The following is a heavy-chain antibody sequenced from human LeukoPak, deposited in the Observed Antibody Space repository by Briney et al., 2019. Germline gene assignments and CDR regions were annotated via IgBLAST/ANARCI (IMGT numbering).Heavy chain of an antibody. V-gene: IGHV1-69*06. J-gene: IGHJ6*04. CDR3: ASNSRFGELADGMDV. D-gene: IGHD3-10*01. Sequence: GSSVKVSCKASGGTFSSYAISWVRQAPGQGLEWMGGIIPIFGTANYAQKFQGRVTITADTSTSTAYMELRSLRSDDTAVYYCASNSRFGELADGMDVWGKGTTVTVSS. CDR1: GGTFSSYA. CDR2: IIPIFGTA.